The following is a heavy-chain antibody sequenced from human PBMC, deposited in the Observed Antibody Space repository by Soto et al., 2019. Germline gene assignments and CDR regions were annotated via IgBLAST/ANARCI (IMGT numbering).Heavy chain of an antibody. Sequence: QVQLVQSGAEVKKPGSSVKVSCKVSGGNFSRCAVTWVRQAPGQGLEWMGGIIPIFGTANYAQKVQGRVSINADESTSTVYMDLRSLKSEDTAVYYCARPSGGRIRYLEPCDYWGQGTQVNVS. J-gene: IGHJ4*02. D-gene: IGHD3-3*01. CDR3: ARPSGGRIRYLEPCDY. CDR1: GGNFSRCA. CDR2: IIPIFGTA. V-gene: IGHV1-69*01.